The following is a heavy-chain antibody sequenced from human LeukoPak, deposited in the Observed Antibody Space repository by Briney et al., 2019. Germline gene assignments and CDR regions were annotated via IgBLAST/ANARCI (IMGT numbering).Heavy chain of an antibody. J-gene: IGHJ3*02. CDR2: IYYSGST. CDR3: ARCLYSSGWYDAFDI. CDR1: GGSISSGDYY. D-gene: IGHD6-19*01. V-gene: IGHV4-61*08. Sequence: PSQTLSLTCTVSGGSISSGDYYWSWIRQPPGKGLEWIGYIYYSGSTNYNPSLKSRVTISVDTSKNQFSLKLSSVTAADTAVYYCARCLYSSGWYDAFDIWGQGTMVTVSS.